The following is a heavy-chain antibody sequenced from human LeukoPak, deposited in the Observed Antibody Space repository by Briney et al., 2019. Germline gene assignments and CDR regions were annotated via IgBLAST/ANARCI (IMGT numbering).Heavy chain of an antibody. Sequence: PSETLSLTCAVYGGSFSGYYWSWIRQPPGKGLEWIGEINHSGSTNYNPSLKSRLTISVDTSKNQFFLKLSVVTAAATAVYYCARHSPRVVWCGQLSKLDYWGQGTLVTVSS. CDR2: INHSGST. V-gene: IGHV4-34*01. CDR1: GGSFSGYY. J-gene: IGHJ4*02. CDR3: ARHSPRVVWCGQLSKLDY. D-gene: IGHD3-10*01.